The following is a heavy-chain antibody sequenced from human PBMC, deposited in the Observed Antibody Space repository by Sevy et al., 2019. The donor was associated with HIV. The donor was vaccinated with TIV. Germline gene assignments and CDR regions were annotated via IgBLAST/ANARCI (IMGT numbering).Heavy chain of an antibody. CDR3: AREGFGAPISGMDV. D-gene: IGHD3-10*01. Sequence: GGSLRLSCAASGFTFSSYWMSWVRQAPGKGLEWVANIKQDGSEKYYVDSVKGRFTISRDNAKNSLYLQMNSLRAEDTAVYYCAREGFGAPISGMDVWGQGTTVTVSS. V-gene: IGHV3-7*01. CDR1: GFTFSSYW. CDR2: IKQDGSEK. J-gene: IGHJ6*02.